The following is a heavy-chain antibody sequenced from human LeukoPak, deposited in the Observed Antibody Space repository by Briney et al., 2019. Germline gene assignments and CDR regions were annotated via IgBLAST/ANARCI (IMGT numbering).Heavy chain of an antibody. Sequence: ASVKVFCKASGYTFISYVMTWVRQAPGQGLEWMGWINTNTGNPTYARGFTGRFVFSLDTSVSTAYLQISSLKAEDTAVYYCARAHSYSTSSLPCYWGQGTLVTVSS. CDR3: ARAHSYSTSSLPCY. D-gene: IGHD6-6*01. J-gene: IGHJ4*02. CDR2: INTNTGNP. CDR1: GYTFISYV. V-gene: IGHV7-4-1*02.